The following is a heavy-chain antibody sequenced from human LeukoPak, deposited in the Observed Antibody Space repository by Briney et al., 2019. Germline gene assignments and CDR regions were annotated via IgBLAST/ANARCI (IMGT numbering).Heavy chain of an antibody. J-gene: IGHJ1*01. V-gene: IGHV4-4*07. D-gene: IGHD6-19*01. CDR1: GGSISSYY. CDR2: IYSSGST. Sequence: SETPSLTCTVSGGSISSYYWNWIRQPAGKGLEWIGRIYSSGSTNYNPSLKSRVTISVDKSKSQFSLKLNSVTAADTAVYYCARDDIAVAGQGYFQHWGQGTLVTVSS. CDR3: ARDDIAVAGQGYFQH.